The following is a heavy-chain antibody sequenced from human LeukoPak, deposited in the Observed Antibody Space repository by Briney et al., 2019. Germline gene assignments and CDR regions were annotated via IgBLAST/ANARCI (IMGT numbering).Heavy chain of an antibody. Sequence: PGGSLRLSCAASGFTFSNYWMTWVRQAPGKGLEWVANIKQDGSEKNYVDSVKGRFTISRDNAKNSLYLKMNSLRAEDTALYYCAKDIRDDYGSGFIDYWGQGTLVTASS. V-gene: IGHV3-7*03. CDR1: GFTFSNYW. CDR3: AKDIRDDYGSGFIDY. J-gene: IGHJ4*02. CDR2: IKQDGSEK. D-gene: IGHD3-10*01.